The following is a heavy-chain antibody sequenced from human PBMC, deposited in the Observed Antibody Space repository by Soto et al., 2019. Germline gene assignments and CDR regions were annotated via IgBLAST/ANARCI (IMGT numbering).Heavy chain of an antibody. Sequence: SETLSLTCFVSGYFIGAGGYYWSWIRHHPGKGLEWIGSFYSSGSIIYNPSLRSRVSISGDMSTNQFSMSLTSVTAADTARYYCARMYSSGSGWFHPSGQGTMVTVYS. D-gene: IGHD6-19*01. CDR3: ARMYSSGSGWFHP. CDR2: FYSSGSI. V-gene: IGHV4-31*02. J-gene: IGHJ5*02. CDR1: GYFIGAGGYY.